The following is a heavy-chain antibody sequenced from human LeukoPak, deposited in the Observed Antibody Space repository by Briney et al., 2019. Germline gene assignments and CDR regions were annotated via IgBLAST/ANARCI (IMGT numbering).Heavy chain of an antibody. CDR1: GYTFTSYY. CDR2: INPSGGST. V-gene: IGHV1-46*01. J-gene: IGHJ4*02. CDR3: ARANVIVGATTTPLDY. D-gene: IGHD1-26*01. Sequence: ASVNVSCKASGYTFTSYYMHWVRQAPGQGLEWMGIINPSGGSTSYAQKFQGRVTITADESTSTAYMELSSLRSEDTAVYYCARANVIVGATTTPLDYWGQGTLVTVSS.